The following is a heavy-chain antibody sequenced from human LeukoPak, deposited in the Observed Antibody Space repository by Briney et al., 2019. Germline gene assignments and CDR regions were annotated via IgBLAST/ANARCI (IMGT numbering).Heavy chain of an antibody. CDR1: GGSISSYY. CDR3: ARAGSMWELPNYFDY. V-gene: IGHV4-59*01. CDR2: IYYSGST. Sequence: SETLSLTCTVSGGSISSYYWSWIRQPPGKGLEWIGYIYYSGSTNYNPSLRSRVTISVDTSENQFSLKLSSVTAADTAVYYCARAGSMWELPNYFDYWGQGTLVTVSS. D-gene: IGHD1-26*01. J-gene: IGHJ4*02.